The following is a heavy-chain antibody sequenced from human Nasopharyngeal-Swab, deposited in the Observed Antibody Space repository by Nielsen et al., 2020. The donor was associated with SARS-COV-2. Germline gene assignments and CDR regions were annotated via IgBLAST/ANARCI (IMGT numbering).Heavy chain of an antibody. D-gene: IGHD6-19*01. CDR2: FDPEDGET. CDR1: GYTLTELS. J-gene: IGHJ4*02. Sequence: ASVKVSCKVSGYTLTELSMHWLLQAPGKGLEWMGGFDPEDGETIYAQKFQGRVTMTGDTSIDTAYMELSSLRSEDTAVYYCATAPYSSGWSTGYWGQGTLVTVSS. CDR3: ATAPYSSGWSTGY. V-gene: IGHV1-24*01.